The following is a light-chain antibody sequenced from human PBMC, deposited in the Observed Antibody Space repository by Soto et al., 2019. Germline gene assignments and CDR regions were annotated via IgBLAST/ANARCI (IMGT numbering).Light chain of an antibody. Sequence: EIVLTQSPGTLSLSPGERATLSCRASQSVSSSYLAWYQQKPGQAPRLLIYGASSMATGIPGRFSGSGSGTDFTLTISRLEPEDFAVYYCKQYGRSPFTFGPGTKVDIK. CDR3: KQYGRSPFT. CDR2: GAS. J-gene: IGKJ3*01. CDR1: QSVSSSY. V-gene: IGKV3-20*01.